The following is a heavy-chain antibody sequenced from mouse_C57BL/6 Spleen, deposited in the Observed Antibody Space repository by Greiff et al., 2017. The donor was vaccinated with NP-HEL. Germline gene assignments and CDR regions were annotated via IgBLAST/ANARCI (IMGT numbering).Heavy chain of an antibody. V-gene: IGHV5-16*01. CDR3: ARGSYFDY. Sequence: EVKVVESEGGLVQPGSSMKLSCTASGFTFSDYYMAWVRQVPEKGLEWVANINYDGSSTYYLDSLKSRFIISRDNAKNILYLQMSSLKSEDTATYYCARGSYFDYWGQGTTLTVSS. J-gene: IGHJ2*01. CDR2: INYDGSST. CDR1: GFTFSDYY.